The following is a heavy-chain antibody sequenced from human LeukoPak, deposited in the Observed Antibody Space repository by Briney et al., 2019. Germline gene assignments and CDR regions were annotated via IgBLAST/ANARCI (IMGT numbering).Heavy chain of an antibody. CDR3: ARDREYSGSWAKFDY. CDR2: IYSGGST. Sequence: GGSLRLSCAASGFTVSSNYMSWVRQAPGKGLEWVSVIYSGGSTYYADSVKGRFTISRDNSKNTLYLQMNSLRAEDTAVYYCARDREYSGSWAKFDYWGQGTLVTVSS. V-gene: IGHV3-66*01. CDR1: GFTVSSNY. J-gene: IGHJ4*02. D-gene: IGHD6-13*01.